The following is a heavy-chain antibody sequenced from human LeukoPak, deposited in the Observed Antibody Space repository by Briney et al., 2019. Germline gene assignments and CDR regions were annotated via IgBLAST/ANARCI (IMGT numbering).Heavy chain of an antibody. V-gene: IGHV3-23*01. CDR3: AKDHGVAVTGMYY. J-gene: IGHJ4*02. CDR2: ISGTGGNT. Sequence: GGPLRLSCAASGFAFTSFTMNWVRQTPGKGLEWVSSISGTGGNTYYADSVKGRFTISRDNSRNTLYLQMNSLRAEDTAVYYCAKDHGVAVTGMYYWGQGTLVTVSS. D-gene: IGHD6-19*01. CDR1: GFAFTSFT.